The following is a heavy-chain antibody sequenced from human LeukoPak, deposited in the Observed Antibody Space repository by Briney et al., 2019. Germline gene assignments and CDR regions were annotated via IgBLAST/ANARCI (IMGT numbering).Heavy chain of an antibody. CDR2: IRYDGSNK. CDR1: GFTLSSYG. Sequence: GGSLRVSCAASGFTLSSYGMHWVRQAPGKGLEWVAFIRYDGSNKYYADSVKGRFTISRDNSKNTLYLQMNSLRAEDTAVYYCAKDPSIAARPVPAGDYWGQGTLVTVSS. J-gene: IGHJ4*02. D-gene: IGHD6-6*01. V-gene: IGHV3-30*02. CDR3: AKDPSIAARPVPAGDY.